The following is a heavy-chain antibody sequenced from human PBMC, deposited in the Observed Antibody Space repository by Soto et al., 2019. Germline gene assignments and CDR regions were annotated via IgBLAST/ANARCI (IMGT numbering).Heavy chain of an antibody. J-gene: IGHJ6*02. V-gene: IGHV4-39*01. CDR1: GGSISSSSYY. D-gene: IGHD6-19*01. CDR3: ARRYSSGWFYYYGMGV. Sequence: SETLSLTCTVSGGSISSSSYYWGWIRQPPGKGLEWIGSIYYSGSTYYNPSLKSRVTISVDTSKNQFSLKLSSVTAADTAVYYCARRYSSGWFYYYGMGVWGQGTTVTVSS. CDR2: IYYSGST.